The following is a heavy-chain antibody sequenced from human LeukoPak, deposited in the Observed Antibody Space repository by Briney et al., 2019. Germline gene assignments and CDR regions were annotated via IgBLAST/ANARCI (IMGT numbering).Heavy chain of an antibody. D-gene: IGHD4-17*01. CDR2: IWYDGSNK. J-gene: IGHJ5*02. V-gene: IGHV3-33*01. CDR1: GFTFSSYG. CDR3: AREHYDYDDYYWFDP. Sequence: PGGSLRLSCAASGFTFSSYGMHWVRQAPGKGLEWVAVIWYDGSNKYYADSVKGRFTISRDNSKNTLYLQMNSLRAEDTAVYYCAREHYDYDDYYWFDPWGQGTLVTVSS.